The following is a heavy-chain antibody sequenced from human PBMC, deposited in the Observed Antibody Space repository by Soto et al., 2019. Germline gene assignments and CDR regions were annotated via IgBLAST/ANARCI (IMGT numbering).Heavy chain of an antibody. CDR1: GGSISSSSYY. CDR3: ARHLIGAPLWFGELFGNYYGMDV. CDR2: IYYSGST. V-gene: IGHV4-39*01. D-gene: IGHD3-10*01. J-gene: IGHJ6*02. Sequence: SETLSLTCTVSGGSISSSSYYWGWIRQPPGKGLEWIGSIYYSGSTYYNPTLKSRVTISVDTSKNQFSLKLSSVTAADTAVYYCARHLIGAPLWFGELFGNYYGMDVWGQGTTVTVSS.